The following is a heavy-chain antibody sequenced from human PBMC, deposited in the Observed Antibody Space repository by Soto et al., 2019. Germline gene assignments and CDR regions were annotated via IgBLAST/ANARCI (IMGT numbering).Heavy chain of an antibody. Sequence: LSLTCPVSGGSISSYYWSWIRQPAGKGLEWIGRIYTSGSTNYNPSLKSRVTMSVDTSKNQFSLNLSSVTAAADTAVYYCARDRITLANDAFDIWGQGTMVTV. CDR2: IYTSGST. V-gene: IGHV4-4*07. J-gene: IGHJ3*02. D-gene: IGHD3-10*01. CDR3: ARDRITLANDAFDI. CDR1: GGSISSYY.